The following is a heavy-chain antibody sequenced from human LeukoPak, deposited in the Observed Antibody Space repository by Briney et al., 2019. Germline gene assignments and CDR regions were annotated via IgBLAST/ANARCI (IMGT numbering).Heavy chain of an antibody. J-gene: IGHJ5*02. CDR2: INPSGGST. Sequence: ASVKVSCKASGYTFTSYYMHWVRQAPGQGLEWMGIINPSGGSTSYAQKFQGRVTMARDTSISTAYMELSGLRSDDTAVYYCARALGVGAAEVNWFDPWGQGTLVTVSS. CDR1: GYTFTSYY. CDR3: ARALGVGAAEVNWFDP. V-gene: IGHV1-46*01. D-gene: IGHD1-26*01.